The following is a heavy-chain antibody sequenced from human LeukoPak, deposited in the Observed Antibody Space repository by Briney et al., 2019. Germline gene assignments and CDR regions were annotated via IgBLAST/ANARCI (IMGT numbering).Heavy chain of an antibody. V-gene: IGHV4-39*07. CDR3: ARGGYYGSGNDFRFDP. D-gene: IGHD3-10*01. Sequence: SETLSLTCTVAGGSISSSSYYWGWIRQPPGKGLEWIGSIYYSGSTYYYLSLKSRVTISVDTSKNQFSLKLSSVTAPDTAIYYCARGGYYGSGNDFRFDPWSQGTLVTVPS. CDR1: GGSISSSSYY. CDR2: IYYSGST. J-gene: IGHJ5*02.